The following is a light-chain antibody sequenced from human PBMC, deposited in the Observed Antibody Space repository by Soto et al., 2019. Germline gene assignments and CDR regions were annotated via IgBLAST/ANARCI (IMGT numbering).Light chain of an antibody. J-gene: IGLJ2*01. CDR3: SSLTSTNTLA. Sequence: QFALTQPASVSGSPGQSITISCTGTSSDVGGYNYVSWYQQHPGKAPKLMIYEVSYRPSGVSNRFSGSKSGNTASLTISGLQAEDEAGYYCSSLTSTNTLAFGGGTKLTVL. CDR1: SSDVGGYNY. CDR2: EVS. V-gene: IGLV2-14*01.